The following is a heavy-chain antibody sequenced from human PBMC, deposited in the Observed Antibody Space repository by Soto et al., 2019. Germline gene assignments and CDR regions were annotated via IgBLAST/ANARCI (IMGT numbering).Heavy chain of an antibody. V-gene: IGHV1-3*01. D-gene: IGHD3-3*01. CDR1: GYAFSTYA. CDR2: INCGNGNT. J-gene: IGHJ3*02. CDR3: AIEHDSWSLFCFDM. Sequence: QAHLVQSGAEVKRPWASVKLSCKASGYAFSTYAIHWVRQAPGQGLEYMGWINCGNGNTKYSQKLQGRLTITRDTSANTAYMELSSLKSEDTAVYFCAIEHDSWSLFCFDMWGQGTMVNVSS.